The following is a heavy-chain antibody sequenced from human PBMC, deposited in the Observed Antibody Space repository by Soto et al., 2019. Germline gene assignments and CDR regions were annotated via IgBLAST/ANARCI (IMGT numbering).Heavy chain of an antibody. Sequence: PGGSLRLSCAASGFTFSSYAMSWVRQAPGKGLEWVSAVSGSGGSTYYADSVKCRFAISRDNTKNTLYLQMNSLRAEDTAVYYCATHRGQLVLDYWGQGTLVTVSS. J-gene: IGHJ4*02. CDR3: ATHRGQLVLDY. CDR1: GFTFSSYA. V-gene: IGHV3-23*01. CDR2: VSGSGGST. D-gene: IGHD6-6*01.